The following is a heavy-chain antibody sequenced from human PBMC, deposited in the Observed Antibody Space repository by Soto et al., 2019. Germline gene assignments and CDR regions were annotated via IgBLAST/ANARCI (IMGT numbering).Heavy chain of an antibody. CDR2: ISGSGGST. Sequence: GGSLRLSCAASGFTFSSYAVSWVRQAPGKGLEWVAAISGSGGSTYYADSVKGRFTISRDNSKNTLYLQMNSLRAEDTAMYYCARDRRSYSSGWYATKYWGQGTLVTVSS. CDR3: ARDRRSYSSGWYATKY. J-gene: IGHJ4*02. CDR1: GFTFSSYA. V-gene: IGHV3-23*01. D-gene: IGHD6-19*01.